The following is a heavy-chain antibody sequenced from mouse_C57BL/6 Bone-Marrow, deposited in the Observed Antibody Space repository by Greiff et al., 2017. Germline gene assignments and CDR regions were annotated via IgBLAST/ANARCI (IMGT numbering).Heavy chain of an antibody. J-gene: IGHJ4*01. Sequence: VKLQQPGAELVMPGASVKLSCKASGYTFTSYWMHWVKQRPGQGLEWIGEIDPSDSYTNYNQKFKGKSTLTVDKSSSTAYMQLSSLTSEDSAVYYCAREGDSNYYAMDYWGQGTSVTVSS. CDR1: GYTFTSYW. V-gene: IGHV1-69*01. CDR3: AREGDSNYYAMDY. CDR2: IDPSDSYT. D-gene: IGHD2-5*01.